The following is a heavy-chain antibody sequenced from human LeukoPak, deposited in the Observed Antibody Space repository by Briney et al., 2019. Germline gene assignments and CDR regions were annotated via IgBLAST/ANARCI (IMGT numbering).Heavy chain of an antibody. Sequence: SETLSLTCTVSGGSISSSSYYWGWIRQPPGKGLEWIGSIYYSGSTYYNPSLKSRVTISVDTSKNQFSLKLSSVTAADTAVYYCARVSFDYVWGTYRQNYFDYWGQGTLVAVSS. CDR1: GGSISSSSYY. CDR2: IYYSGST. CDR3: ARVSFDYVWGTYRQNYFDY. V-gene: IGHV4-39*01. J-gene: IGHJ4*02. D-gene: IGHD3-16*02.